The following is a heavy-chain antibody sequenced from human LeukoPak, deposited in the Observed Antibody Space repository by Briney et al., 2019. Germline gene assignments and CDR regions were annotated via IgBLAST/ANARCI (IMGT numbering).Heavy chain of an antibody. D-gene: IGHD2-15*01. CDR2: IYPGDSDT. V-gene: IGHV5-51*01. Sequence: GESLKISCTGSGYSFTSYRIGWVRQTPGKGLEWMGIIYPGDSDTRYSPSFQGQVTISADKSISTAYLQWSSLKASDTAMYYCARQRGYCSGGSCYAPDYYGMDVWGQGTTVTVSS. J-gene: IGHJ6*02. CDR1: GYSFTSYR. CDR3: ARQRGYCSGGSCYAPDYYGMDV.